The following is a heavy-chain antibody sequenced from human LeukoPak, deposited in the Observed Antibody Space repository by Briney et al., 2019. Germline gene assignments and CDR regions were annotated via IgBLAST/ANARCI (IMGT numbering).Heavy chain of an antibody. V-gene: IGHV3-21*01. J-gene: IGHJ4*02. CDR2: ISSSSSYI. D-gene: IGHD4-11*01. CDR1: GFTFSSYS. Sequence: GGSLRLSCAASGFTFSSYSMNWVRQAPGKGLEWVSFISSSSSYIYYADSVKGRFTISRDNAKNSLYLQMNSLRAEDTAVYYCARDGMTTPAFDYWGQGTLVTVSS. CDR3: ARDGMTTPAFDY.